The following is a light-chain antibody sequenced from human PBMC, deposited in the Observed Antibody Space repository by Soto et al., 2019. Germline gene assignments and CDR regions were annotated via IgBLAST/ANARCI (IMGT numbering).Light chain of an antibody. J-gene: IGKJ4*01. Sequence: DIQMTMSPSTLSGSVGDRVTITCRASQTISSWLAWYQQKPGKAPKLLIYKASTLKSGVPSRFSGSGSGTDFTLTISSLEPEDFAVYYCQQRSNWPRAFGGGTKVDIK. CDR3: QQRSNWPRA. CDR1: QTISSW. CDR2: KAS. V-gene: IGKV1-5*03.